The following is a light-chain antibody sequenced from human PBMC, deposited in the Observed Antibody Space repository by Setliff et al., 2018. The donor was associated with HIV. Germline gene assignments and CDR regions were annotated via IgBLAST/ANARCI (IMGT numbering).Light chain of an antibody. CDR2: SNN. CDR3: AAWDDTLNGSWV. J-gene: IGLJ3*02. CDR1: SSNIGSNT. Sequence: QSVLTQPPSASGTPGQRVTISCSGSSSNIGSNTVNWYQQLPGTAPKLLIYSNNQRPSGVPDRFSGSKSGTSASLAISGLQSEDEADYYCAAWDDTLNGSWVFGGGTKVT. V-gene: IGLV1-44*01.